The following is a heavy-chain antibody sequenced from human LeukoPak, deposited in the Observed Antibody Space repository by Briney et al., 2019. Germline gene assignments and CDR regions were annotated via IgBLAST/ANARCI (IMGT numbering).Heavy chain of an antibody. D-gene: IGHD2-2*01. CDR1: GFTFSSYA. Sequence: GGSLRLSCAASGFTFSSYAMSWVRQAPGKGLEWVSAISGSGGSTYYADSVKGRFTISRDNSKNTLYLQMNSLRAEDTAVYYCARDQVVVVPAAAFDYWGQGTLVTVSS. J-gene: IGHJ4*02. V-gene: IGHV3-23*01. CDR2: ISGSGGST. CDR3: ARDQVVVVPAAAFDY.